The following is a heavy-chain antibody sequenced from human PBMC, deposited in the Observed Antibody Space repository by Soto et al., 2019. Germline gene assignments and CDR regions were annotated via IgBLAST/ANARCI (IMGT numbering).Heavy chain of an antibody. CDR1: GFTFSSYG. CDR2: IHSGGST. CDR3: ARHGGEGTFDY. Sequence: PGGSVTLSCAGSGFTFSSYGMHWVRQAPGKGLEWVSVIHSGGSTFHADSVKGRFTISRDNSKNTVYLQMNRLRAEDTAVYYCARHGGEGTFDYWGQGTLVTVSS. V-gene: IGHV3-66*04. J-gene: IGHJ4*02. D-gene: IGHD2-21*01.